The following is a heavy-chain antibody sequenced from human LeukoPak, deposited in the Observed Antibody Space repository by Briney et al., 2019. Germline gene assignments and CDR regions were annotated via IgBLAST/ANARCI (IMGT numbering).Heavy chain of an antibody. CDR2: IIPIFGTA. D-gene: IGHD5-12*01. Sequence: SVKVSCKASGGTFSSYAISWVRQAPGQGLEWMGGIIPIFGTANYAQKFQGRVTITADESTSTAYVELSSLRSEDTAVYYCAIPGYSGYDLVYWGQGTLVTVSS. CDR3: AIPGYSGYDLVY. CDR1: GGTFSSYA. V-gene: IGHV1-69*13. J-gene: IGHJ4*02.